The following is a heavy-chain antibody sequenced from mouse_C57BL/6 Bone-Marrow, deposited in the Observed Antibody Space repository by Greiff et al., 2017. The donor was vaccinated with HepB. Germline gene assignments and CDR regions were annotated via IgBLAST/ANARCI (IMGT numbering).Heavy chain of an antibody. V-gene: IGHV1-55*01. CDR1: GYTFTSYW. CDR2: IYPGSGST. D-gene: IGHD1-1*01. J-gene: IGHJ3*01. Sequence: QVQLQQPGAELVKPGASVKMSCKASGYTFTSYWITWVKQRPGQGLEWIGDIYPGSGSTNYNEKFKSKATLPVDTSSSTAYMQLSSLTSEDSAVYYCAREEYYYVPSWFAYWGQGTLVTVSA. CDR3: AREEYYYVPSWFAY.